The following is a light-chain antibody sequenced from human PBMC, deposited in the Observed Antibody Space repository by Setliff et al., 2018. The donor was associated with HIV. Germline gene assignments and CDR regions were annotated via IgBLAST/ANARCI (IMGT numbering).Light chain of an antibody. V-gene: IGLV2-11*01. Sequence: ALTQPRSVSGSPGQSVTISCTGTSSDVGGYDHVSWIQQQPGKAPKLMIYDVTRRPSGVPDRFSGSRSGNTASLTISGLQADDEAYYYCCSYAARQTSYVFGTGTKVTVL. CDR1: SSDVGGYDH. CDR3: CSYAARQTSYV. CDR2: DVT. J-gene: IGLJ1*01.